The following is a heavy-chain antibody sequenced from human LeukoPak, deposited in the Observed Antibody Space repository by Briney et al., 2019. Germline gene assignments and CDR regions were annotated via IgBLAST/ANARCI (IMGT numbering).Heavy chain of an antibody. CDR2: IDGSSSPT. CDR3: ARRKGYGYGIDF. J-gene: IGHJ4*02. Sequence: GGSLRLSCAASGFTFSDYEMTWVRQAPGKALEWVSHIDGSSSPTHYADSVKGRFTISRDNAKNSLYLQLNILRVEDTAVYYCARRKGYGYGIDFWGQGTLVTVSS. CDR1: GFTFSDYE. V-gene: IGHV3-48*03. D-gene: IGHD5-18*01.